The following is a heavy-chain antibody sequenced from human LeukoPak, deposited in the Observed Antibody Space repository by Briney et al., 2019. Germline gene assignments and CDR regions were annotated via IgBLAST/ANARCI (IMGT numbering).Heavy chain of an antibody. J-gene: IGHJ5*02. D-gene: IGHD6-19*01. CDR3: AKDRRIAVAGEAWFDP. V-gene: IGHV3-23*01. CDR1: GFTFSSYA. Sequence: GGSLRLFCAASGFTFSSYAMSWVRQAPGKGLEWVSAISGSGGSTYYADSVKGRFTISRDNSKNTLYLQMNSLRAEDTAVYYCAKDRRIAVAGEAWFDPWGQGTLVTVSS. CDR2: ISGSGGST.